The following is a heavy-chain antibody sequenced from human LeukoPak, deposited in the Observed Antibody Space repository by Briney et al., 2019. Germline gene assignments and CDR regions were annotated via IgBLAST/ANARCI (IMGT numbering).Heavy chain of an antibody. Sequence: GGSLRLSCTTSGLTFSTSGFNWVRQAPGKGLQWVASIGPTGFDRYHADSIKGRFTISRDNANNFLYLQMDSLRAEDTAVYYCATETNGRHYDYWGQGTLLTVSS. D-gene: IGHD1-14*01. CDR1: GLTFSTSG. CDR2: IGPTGFDR. CDR3: ATETNGRHYDY. V-gene: IGHV3-21*06. J-gene: IGHJ4*02.